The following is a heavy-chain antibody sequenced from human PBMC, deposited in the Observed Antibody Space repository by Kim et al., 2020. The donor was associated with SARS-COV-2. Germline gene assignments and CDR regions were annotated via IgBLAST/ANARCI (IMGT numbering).Heavy chain of an antibody. J-gene: IGHJ1*01. CDR2: ISPIGGSAAGT. D-gene: IGHD1-26*01. V-gene: IGHV3-23*01. Sequence: GGSLRLSCAASGFTFSSYAMSWVRQAPGMGLEWVSVISPIGGSAAGTYYADSVKGRFSISRDNSNNTLYLQMNSLRADDTAVYYCAKVFYSGTYLAPVQHWGQGTLVTVSS. CDR3: AKVFYSGTYLAPVQH. CDR1: GFTFSSYA.